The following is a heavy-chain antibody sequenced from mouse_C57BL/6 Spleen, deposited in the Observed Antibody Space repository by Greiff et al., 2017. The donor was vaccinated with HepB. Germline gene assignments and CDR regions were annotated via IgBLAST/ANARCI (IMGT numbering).Heavy chain of an antibody. V-gene: IGHV7-3*01. CDR2: IRNKANGYTT. Sequence: EVKVVESGGGLVQPGGSLSLSCAASGFTFTDYYMSWVRQPPGKALEWLGFIRNKANGYTTEYSASVKGRFTISRDNSQSILYLQMNALRAEDSATYYCARYLANWGDWYFDVWGTGTTVTVSS. J-gene: IGHJ1*03. D-gene: IGHD4-1*01. CDR3: ARYLANWGDWYFDV. CDR1: GFTFTDYY.